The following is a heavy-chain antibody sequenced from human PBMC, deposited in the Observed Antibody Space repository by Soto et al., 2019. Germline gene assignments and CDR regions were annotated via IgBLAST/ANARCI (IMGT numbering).Heavy chain of an antibody. CDR2: IYHSGST. CDR3: ASVSGQQQLDLTVDY. Sequence: QVQLQESGPGLVKPSGTLSLTCAVSGGSISSSNWWSWVRQPPGKGLEWIGEIYHSGSTNYNPSLKSRVNISVDKSKNQFSRKLSSVTAADTAVYYCASVSGQQQLDLTVDYWGQGTLVTVSS. J-gene: IGHJ4*02. V-gene: IGHV4-4*02. CDR1: GGSISSSNW. D-gene: IGHD6-13*01.